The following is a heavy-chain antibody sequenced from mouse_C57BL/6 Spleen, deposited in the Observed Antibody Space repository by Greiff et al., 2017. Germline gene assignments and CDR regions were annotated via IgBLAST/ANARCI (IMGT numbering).Heavy chain of an antibody. CDR1: GYTFTDYY. CDR2: IYPGSGNT. J-gene: IGHJ3*01. Sequence: VQLQQSGAELVRPGASVKLSCKASGYTFTDYYINWVKQRPGQGLEWIARIYPGSGNTYYNEKFKGKATLTAEKSSSTAYMQLSSLTSEDSAVYCCGRRGGSTVPFAYWGQGTLVTVSA. V-gene: IGHV1-76*01. CDR3: GRRGGSTVPFAY. D-gene: IGHD1-1*01.